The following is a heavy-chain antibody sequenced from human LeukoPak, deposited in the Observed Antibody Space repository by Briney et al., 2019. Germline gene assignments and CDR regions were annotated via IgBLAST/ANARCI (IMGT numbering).Heavy chain of an antibody. CDR3: ARGWDYDSGGRPTAYVY. J-gene: IGHJ4*02. Sequence: ASVKVSCKASGYTFTDNYIHWVRQAPGQGLEWMGGIIPIFGAANYAQKFQGRVTITADESMSTVYMDLNSLKSEDTAVYYCARGWDYDSGGRPTAYVYWGQGTLVTVSS. CDR1: GYTFTDNY. V-gene: IGHV1-69*13. CDR2: IIPIFGAA. D-gene: IGHD3-22*01.